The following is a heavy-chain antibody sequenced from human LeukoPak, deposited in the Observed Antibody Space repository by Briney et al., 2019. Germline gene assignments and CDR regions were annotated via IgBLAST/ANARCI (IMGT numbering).Heavy chain of an antibody. Sequence: ASVKVSCKASGYTFTSYDINWVRQATGQGLEWMGWMNPNSGNTGYAQKFQGRVTMTRNTSISTAYMELSGLRSEDTAVYYCARVVRGVIIIDYWGQGTLVAVSS. CDR2: MNPNSGNT. CDR1: GYTFTSYD. D-gene: IGHD3-10*01. J-gene: IGHJ4*02. V-gene: IGHV1-8*01. CDR3: ARVVRGVIIIDY.